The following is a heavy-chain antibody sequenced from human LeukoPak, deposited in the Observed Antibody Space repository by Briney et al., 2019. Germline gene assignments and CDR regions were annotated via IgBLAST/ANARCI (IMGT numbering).Heavy chain of an antibody. CDR1: GFTFSSYW. J-gene: IGHJ5*02. CDR3: ARDKGSSTYYDFWSGYCWFDP. Sequence: GGSLRLSCAASGFTFSSYWMSWVRQAPGKGLEWVANIKQDGSEKYYVDSVKSRFTISRDNAKNSLYLQMNSLRAEDTAVYYCARDKGSSTYYDFWSGYCWFDPWGQGTLVTVSS. CDR2: IKQDGSEK. D-gene: IGHD3-3*01. V-gene: IGHV3-7*01.